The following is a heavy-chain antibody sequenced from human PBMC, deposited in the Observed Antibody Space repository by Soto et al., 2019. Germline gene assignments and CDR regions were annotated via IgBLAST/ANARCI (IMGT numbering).Heavy chain of an antibody. CDR3: AKGYSGYDYLLFDY. V-gene: IGHV3-23*01. CDR2: IRGSGDST. J-gene: IGHJ4*02. Sequence: EVQLLESGGGLAQPGGSLRLSCAASGFTFSSYGMSWVRQASGKGLEWVSVIRGSGDSTNYADSVKGRFTISRDNSKNTLYLQMNSLRAEDTATYYCAKGYSGYDYLLFDYWGQGTLVTVSS. D-gene: IGHD5-12*01. CDR1: GFTFSSYG.